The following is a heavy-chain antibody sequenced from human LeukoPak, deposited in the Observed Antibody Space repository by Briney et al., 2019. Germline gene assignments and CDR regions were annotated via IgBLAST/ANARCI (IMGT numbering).Heavy chain of an antibody. CDR3: ARGSGYDYGFDY. Sequence: PSETLSLTCTVSGESIYSGNYYWSWIRQPAGKGMEWIGRIYSSGTTIYNPSLKSRVTISVDTSKNQFSLKMSSVTAADPAVYYCARGSGYDYGFDYWGQGTLVTVSS. J-gene: IGHJ4*02. D-gene: IGHD5-12*01. CDR2: IYSSGTT. CDR1: GESIYSGNYY. V-gene: IGHV4-61*02.